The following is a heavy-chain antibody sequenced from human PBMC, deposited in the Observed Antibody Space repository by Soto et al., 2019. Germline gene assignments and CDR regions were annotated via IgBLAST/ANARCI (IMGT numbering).Heavy chain of an antibody. V-gene: IGHV4-34*01. D-gene: IGHD1-26*01. CDR3: ASDRGMGATLRFDY. CDR2: INHSGST. CDR1: GGSFSGYY. J-gene: IGHJ4*02. Sequence: SETLSLTCAVYGGSFSGYYWSWIRQPPGKGLEWIGEINHSGSTNYNPSLKGRVTITADESTSTAYMELSSLRSEDTAVYYRASDRGMGATLRFDYWGQGTLVTVSS.